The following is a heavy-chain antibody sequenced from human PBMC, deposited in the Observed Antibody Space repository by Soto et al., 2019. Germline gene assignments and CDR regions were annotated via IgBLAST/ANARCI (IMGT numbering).Heavy chain of an antibody. J-gene: IGHJ6*01. Sequence: ASVKVSCKASGYNITRYGISWVRLAPGQGLEWMGIINPSGGSTSYAQKFQGRVTMTRDTSTSTVYMELRRLRSEDTAVYYCASEIRRVRRWGYYYYGMEFWGQGPKVTV. CDR2: INPSGGST. CDR3: ASEIRRVRRWGYYYYGMEF. D-gene: IGHD7-27*01. CDR1: GYNITRYG. V-gene: IGHV1-46*01.